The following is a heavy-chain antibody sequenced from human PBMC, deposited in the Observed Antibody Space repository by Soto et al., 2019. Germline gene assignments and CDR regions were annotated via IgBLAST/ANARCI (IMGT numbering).Heavy chain of an antibody. J-gene: IGHJ6*03. D-gene: IGHD3-10*01. CDR3: ARDRLGYYGSGSYRQYYYYYMDV. CDR2: IDSDGSST. Sequence: IDSDGSSTSYADSVKGRFTISRDNAKNTLYLQMNSLRAEDTAVYYCARDRLGYYGSGSYRQYYYYYMDVXXXGTT. V-gene: IGHV3-74*01.